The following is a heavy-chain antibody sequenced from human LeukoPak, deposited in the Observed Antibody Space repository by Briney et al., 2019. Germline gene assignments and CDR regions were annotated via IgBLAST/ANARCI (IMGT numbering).Heavy chain of an antibody. V-gene: IGHV4-39*07. D-gene: IGHD3-10*01. CDR1: GGSISSSNYY. CDR2: IHYSGST. CDR3: ARERTMVRGMSWFDP. Sequence: SETLSLTCTVSGGSISSSNYYWGWIRQPPGKGLEWIGSIHYSGSTYYKPSLKSRVTISVDTSKNQFSLKLSSRTAADDTAVYYCARERTMVRGMSWFDPWGQGTLVTVSS. J-gene: IGHJ5*02.